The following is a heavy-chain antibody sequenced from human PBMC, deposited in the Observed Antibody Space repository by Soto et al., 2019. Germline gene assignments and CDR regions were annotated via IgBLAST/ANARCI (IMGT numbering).Heavy chain of an antibody. CDR1: GFTFSSYA. V-gene: IGHV3-23*01. Sequence: GGSLRLSCAVSGFTFSSYAMSWVRQAPGKGLEWVSTISGSGGSTHYADSVKGRFTISRDNSKSTLYIQMNSLRAEDTAVYYCAKAADFYDSGGLDYWGQGTLVTVSS. J-gene: IGHJ4*02. D-gene: IGHD3-22*01. CDR3: AKAADFYDSGGLDY. CDR2: ISGSGGST.